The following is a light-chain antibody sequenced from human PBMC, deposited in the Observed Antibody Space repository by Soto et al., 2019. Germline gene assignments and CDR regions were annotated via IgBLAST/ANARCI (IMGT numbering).Light chain of an antibody. CDR3: QQRSNWPLT. J-gene: IGKJ4*01. CDR1: QSVSHY. V-gene: IGKV3-11*01. CDR2: DAS. Sequence: EIVLTQSPATLSLSPGERATLSCRASQSVSHYLAWYQQKPGQAPRLLIYDASTRATGIQARFSGSGSGTDFTLTISSLEPEDFAVYYCQQRSNWPLTFGGGTKVEIK.